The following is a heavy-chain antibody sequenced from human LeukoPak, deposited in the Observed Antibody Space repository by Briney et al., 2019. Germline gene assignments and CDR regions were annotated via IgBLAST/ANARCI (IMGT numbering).Heavy chain of an antibody. D-gene: IGHD6-13*01. V-gene: IGHV3-23*01. J-gene: IGHJ6*04. Sequence: PGGSLRLSCAASGFTISSYAMSWVRQAPGKGLEWVSAISGSGGSTYCADSVKGRFTISRDNSKNTLYLQMNSLRAEDTAVYYCAKDGSSSWSYYYYYGMDVWGKGTTVTVSS. CDR3: AKDGSSSWSYYYYYGMDV. CDR2: ISGSGGST. CDR1: GFTISSYA.